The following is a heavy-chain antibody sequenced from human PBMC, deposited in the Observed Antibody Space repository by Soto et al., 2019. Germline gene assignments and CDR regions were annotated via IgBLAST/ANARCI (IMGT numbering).Heavy chain of an antibody. J-gene: IGHJ6*03. CDR3: ARATPYYYYYMDV. CDR2: IIPILGIA. V-gene: IGHV1-69*02. Sequence: ASVKVSCKASGGTFSSYTISWVRQAPGQGLEWMGRIIPILGIANYAQKFQGRVTITADKSTSTAYMELSSLRSEDTAVYYCARATPYYYYYMDVWGKGTTVTVSS. CDR1: GGTFSSYT. D-gene: IGHD1-26*01.